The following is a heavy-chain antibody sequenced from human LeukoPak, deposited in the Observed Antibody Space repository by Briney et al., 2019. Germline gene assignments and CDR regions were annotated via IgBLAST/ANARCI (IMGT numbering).Heavy chain of an antibody. CDR2: MNPNSGDT. D-gene: IGHD3-3*01. CDR3: ARLTYYDFWSGYNYAFDI. CDR1: GYTFIGYY. J-gene: IGHJ3*02. Sequence: ASVKVSCKASGYTFIGYYIHWVRQAPGQGLEWMGWMNPNSGDTKSAENFQGRVTMTRDTSISTAYMELSRLTSDDTAVYYCARLTYYDFWSGYNYAFDIWGQGTVVTVSS. V-gene: IGHV1-2*02.